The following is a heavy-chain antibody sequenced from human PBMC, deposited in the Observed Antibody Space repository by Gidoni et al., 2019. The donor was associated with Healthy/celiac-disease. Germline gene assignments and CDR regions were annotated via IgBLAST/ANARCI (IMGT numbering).Heavy chain of an antibody. V-gene: IGHV4-59*12. CDR1: GGSISSYY. Sequence: QVQLQESGPGLVKPSETLSLTCTVSGGSISSYYWSWIRQPPGKGLEWIGYIYYSGSTNYNPSLKSRVTISVDTSKNQFSLKLSSVTAADTAVYYCARRVEGPYGMDVWGQGTTVTVSS. CDR3: ARRVEGPYGMDV. CDR2: IYYSGST. J-gene: IGHJ6*02. D-gene: IGHD3-3*01.